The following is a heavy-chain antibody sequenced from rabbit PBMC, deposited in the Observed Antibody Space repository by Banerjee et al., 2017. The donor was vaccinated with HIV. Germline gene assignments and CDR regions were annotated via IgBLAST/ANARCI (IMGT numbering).Heavy chain of an antibody. Sequence: GLELIACINSNTGNTVYASWAKGPFTISKTSSNTVDLKMTSLTVADTATYFCGRDRDGDAGYGSLALWGPGTLVTVS. V-gene: IGHV1S40*01. CDR3: GRDRDGDAGYGSLAL. D-gene: IGHD6-1*01. J-gene: IGHJ6*01. CDR2: INSNTGNT.